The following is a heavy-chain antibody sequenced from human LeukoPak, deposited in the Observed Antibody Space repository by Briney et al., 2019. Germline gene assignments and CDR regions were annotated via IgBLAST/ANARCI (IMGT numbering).Heavy chain of an antibody. V-gene: IGHV1-69*05. CDR3: ARNGGGNSYYYYMDV. D-gene: IGHD4-23*01. CDR1: GGTFGSYA. CDR2: IIPIFGTA. J-gene: IGHJ6*03. Sequence: ASVKVSCKASGGTFGSYAITWVRQAPGQGLEWMGGIIPIFGTANYAQKFQGRVTMTRDTSTSTVYMELSSLRSEDTAVYYCARNGGGNSYYYYMDVWGKGTTVTVSS.